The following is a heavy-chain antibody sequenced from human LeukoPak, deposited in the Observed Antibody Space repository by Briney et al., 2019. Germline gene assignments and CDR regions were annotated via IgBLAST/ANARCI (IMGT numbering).Heavy chain of an antibody. Sequence: PGGSLRLSCAASGFTFSTYALSWVRQPPGKGLEWVAVISHDGNTKMYSDSVKGRFTIFRDDSKNTLYLQLNSLRPEDTAMYYCAREITVAGNDRRFDPWGQGTLVSVSS. CDR3: AREITVAGNDRRFDP. D-gene: IGHD6-19*01. V-gene: IGHV3-30-3*01. CDR2: ISHDGNTK. CDR1: GFTFSTYA. J-gene: IGHJ5*02.